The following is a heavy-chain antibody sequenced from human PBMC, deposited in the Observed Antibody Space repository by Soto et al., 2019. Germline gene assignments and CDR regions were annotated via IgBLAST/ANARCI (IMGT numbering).Heavy chain of an antibody. J-gene: IGHJ3*02. Sequence: ASVKVSCKASGYTFTNNAIHWVRQAPGQRLEWLGWLNAGNSNREYSQKFQGRIIMTKDTSASTAYMELSSLISEDTAVYYCARGYDFVWGSYRSEALDIWGQGTMVTVSS. D-gene: IGHD3-16*02. V-gene: IGHV1-3*01. CDR1: GYTFTNNA. CDR3: ARGYDFVWGSYRSEALDI. CDR2: LNAGNSNR.